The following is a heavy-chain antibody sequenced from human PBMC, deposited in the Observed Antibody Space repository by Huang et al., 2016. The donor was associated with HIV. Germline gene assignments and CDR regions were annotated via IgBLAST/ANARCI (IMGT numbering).Heavy chain of an antibody. V-gene: IGHV4-39*01. CDR2: IYYSGST. D-gene: IGHD1-26*01. CDR1: GGSISSSSYY. Sequence: QLQLQESGPGLVKPSETLSLTCTVSGGSISSSSYYWGWIRQPPGKGLEWIGSIYYSGSTYYNPSLKSRVTISVDTSKNQCSLKLSSVTAADTAVYYCARIVGATKNDAFDIWGQGTMVTVSS. CDR3: ARIVGATKNDAFDI. J-gene: IGHJ3*02.